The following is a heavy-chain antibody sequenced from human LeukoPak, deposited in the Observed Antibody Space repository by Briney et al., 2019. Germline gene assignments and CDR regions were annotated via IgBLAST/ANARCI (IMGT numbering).Heavy chain of an antibody. CDR2: INPNSGGT. J-gene: IGHJ5*02. CDR3: ARGPGYSYGFPFDP. Sequence: GASVKVSCKASGYTFTGYYMHWVRQAPGQGLEWMGWINPNSGGTNYAQKFQGRVTMTRDTSISTAYMELSRLGSDDTVVYYCARGPGYSYGFPFDPWGQGTLVTVSS. CDR1: GYTFTGYY. V-gene: IGHV1-2*02. D-gene: IGHD5-18*01.